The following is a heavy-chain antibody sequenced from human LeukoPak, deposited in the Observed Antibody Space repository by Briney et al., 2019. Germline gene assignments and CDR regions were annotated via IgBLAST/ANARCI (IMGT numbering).Heavy chain of an antibody. CDR3: ARDSKGYDIFTGYYPSWFDP. J-gene: IGHJ5*02. Sequence: GGSLRLSCAASGFTFSNYWMNWVRQAPGKGLEWVAVIWYDGSNKYYADSVKGRFTISRDNSKNTLYLQMNSLRAEDTAVYYCARDSKGYDIFTGYYPSWFDPWGQGTLVTVSS. CDR2: IWYDGSNK. D-gene: IGHD3-9*01. CDR1: GFTFSNYW. V-gene: IGHV3-33*08.